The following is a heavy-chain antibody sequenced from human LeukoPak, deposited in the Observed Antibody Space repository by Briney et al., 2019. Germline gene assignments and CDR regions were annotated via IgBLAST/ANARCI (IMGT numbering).Heavy chain of an antibody. V-gene: IGHV3-23*01. CDR3: AKGIQWELPLEY. D-gene: IGHD1-26*01. Sequence: PGGSLRLSCAASGFTFRNYAMSWVRQAPGKGLEWVSVISGRGDKTYYAGSAKGRFTISRDNSKNTLYLQMNSLRDVDTATYYCAKGIQWELPLEYWGQGTLVTASS. CDR2: ISGRGDKT. J-gene: IGHJ4*02. CDR1: GFTFRNYA.